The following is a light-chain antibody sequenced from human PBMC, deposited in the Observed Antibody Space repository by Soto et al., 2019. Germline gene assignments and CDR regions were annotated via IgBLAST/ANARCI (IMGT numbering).Light chain of an antibody. CDR3: GTWDSSLSAKV. Sequence: QSVLTQPPSVSAAPGQKVTISCSGSSSNIGNNYVSWYQHLPGTAPKLLIYDNNKRPSGIPDRFSGSKSGTSATLGITGLQTGDEAGYYCGTWDSSLSAKVFGGGTQLTVL. CDR2: DNN. V-gene: IGLV1-51*01. CDR1: SSNIGNNY. J-gene: IGLJ3*02.